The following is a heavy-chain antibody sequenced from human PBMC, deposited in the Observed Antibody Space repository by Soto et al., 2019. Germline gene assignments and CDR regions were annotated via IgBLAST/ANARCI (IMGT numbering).Heavy chain of an antibody. CDR2: INQGGSEK. V-gene: IGHV3-7*02. CDR3: VWQLYRRH. CDR1: GFTFSTYW. D-gene: IGHD1-1*01. J-gene: IGHJ1*01. Sequence: EVQLVESGGGLVQPGGSLRLSCAASGFTFSTYWMSWVRQAPGKGLEWVANINQGGSEKSYVDAVKGRFTISRDNATNSVYLQTNSLRAEDTSVYFCVWQLYRRHWGRGTLVTVSS.